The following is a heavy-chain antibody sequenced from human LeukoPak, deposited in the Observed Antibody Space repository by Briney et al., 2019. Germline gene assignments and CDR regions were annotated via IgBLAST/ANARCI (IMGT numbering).Heavy chain of an antibody. D-gene: IGHD6-6*01. CDR3: ARVSNDAARSLDS. J-gene: IGHJ4*02. Sequence: SQTLSLTCTVSGGSVSVGNYYWTWVRQPAGKGLEWIGRIYSSEDIKYNPSLKSRVTISLDTSKNQFALRLTSVTAADTAVYYCARVSNDAARSLDSWGQGTLVTVSS. CDR2: IYSSEDI. CDR1: GGSVSVGNYY. V-gene: IGHV4-61*02.